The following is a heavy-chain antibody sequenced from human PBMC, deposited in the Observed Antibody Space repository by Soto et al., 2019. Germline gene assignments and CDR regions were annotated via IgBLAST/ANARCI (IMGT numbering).Heavy chain of an antibody. CDR3: ASREYYDSSGSHCGYFDL. CDR2: IYHSGST. CDR1: GGSISSSNW. V-gene: IGHV4-4*02. J-gene: IGHJ2*01. D-gene: IGHD3-22*01. Sequence: QVQLQESGPGLVKPSGTLSLTCDVSGGSISSSNWWSWVRQPPGKGLEWIGEIYHSGSTNYNPSLKSRVTISVDKSKNHFSLQLSSVTAADTAVYYCASREYYDSSGSHCGYFDLWGRGTLVTVSS.